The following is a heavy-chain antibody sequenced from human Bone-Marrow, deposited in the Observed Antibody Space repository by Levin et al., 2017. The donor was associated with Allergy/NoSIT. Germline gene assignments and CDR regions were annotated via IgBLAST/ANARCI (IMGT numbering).Heavy chain of an antibody. D-gene: IGHD6-19*01. Sequence: GGSLRLSCAASGFTFSSYWMHWVRQAPGKGLVWVSRINSDGSSTSYADSVKGRFTISRDNAKNTLYLQMNSLRAEDTAVYYCARGKYSSGWWRSTQADCLDSWGQGTLVTVSS. J-gene: IGHJ5*02. CDR1: GFTFSSYW. V-gene: IGHV3-74*01. CDR2: INSDGSST. CDR3: ARGKYSSGWWRSTQADCLDS.